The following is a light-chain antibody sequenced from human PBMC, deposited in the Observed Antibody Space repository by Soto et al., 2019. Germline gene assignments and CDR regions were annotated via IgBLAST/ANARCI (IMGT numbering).Light chain of an antibody. J-gene: IGKJ4*01. V-gene: IGKV1-5*03. Sequence: DIHMTQSPSTLSASVGDRVTITCRASQSISSWLAWYQQKPGKAPKLLIYKASSLDSGVPSRLGGSGSWTEFTLAISSLQTDDFATYYCQQYNSYPFTLGGGTKVEIK. CDR3: QQYNSYPFT. CDR1: QSISSW. CDR2: KAS.